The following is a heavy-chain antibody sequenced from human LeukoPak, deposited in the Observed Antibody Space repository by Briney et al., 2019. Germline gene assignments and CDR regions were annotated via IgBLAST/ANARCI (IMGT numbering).Heavy chain of an antibody. CDR1: GYTFSTYV. CDR2: INAGNGNT. CDR3: ARSFGDYYGMDV. J-gene: IGHJ6*02. D-gene: IGHD3-10*01. V-gene: IGHV1-3*01. Sequence: GASVKVSCKASGYTFSTYVMHWVRQAPGQRLEWMGRINAGNGNTKYSQKFQGRVTITRDTSASTAYMELSSLRSEDTAMYYCARSFGDYYGMDVWGQGTTVTVSS.